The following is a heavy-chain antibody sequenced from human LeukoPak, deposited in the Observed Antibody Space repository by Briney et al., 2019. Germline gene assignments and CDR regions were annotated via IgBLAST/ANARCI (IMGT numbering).Heavy chain of an antibody. CDR1: GFTFSIYA. J-gene: IGHJ4*02. CDR3: AKASSSSWYVLGN. V-gene: IGHV3-23*01. CDR2: ISASGGTT. Sequence: PGGSLRLSCAASGFTFSIYAASWVRQAPGKGLEWVSSISASGGTTYYADSVKGRFTISRDNSKNTLYLQMSSMRAEDTAVYYCAKASSSSWYVLGNWGQGTLVTVSS. D-gene: IGHD6-13*01.